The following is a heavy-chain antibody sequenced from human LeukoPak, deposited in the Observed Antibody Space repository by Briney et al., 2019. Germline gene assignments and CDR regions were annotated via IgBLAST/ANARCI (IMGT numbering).Heavy chain of an antibody. V-gene: IGHV1-46*01. Sequence: GASVKVSCKASGYTFTSYCMHWVRQAPGQGLEWMGIINPSGGSTSYAQKFQGRVTMTRDTSTSTVYMELSSLRSEDTAVYYCARDQANPYYDFWSGPPGYYGIDVWGQGTTVTVSS. CDR3: ARDQANPYYDFWSGPPGYYGIDV. CDR2: INPSGGST. CDR1: GYTFTSYC. J-gene: IGHJ6*02. D-gene: IGHD3-3*01.